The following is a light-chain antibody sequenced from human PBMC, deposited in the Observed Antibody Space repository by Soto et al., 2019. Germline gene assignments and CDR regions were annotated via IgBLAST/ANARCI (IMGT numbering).Light chain of an antibody. CDR2: EVN. CDR1: SRDVGGYVY. CDR3: SSYAGSNIDVV. V-gene: IGLV2-8*01. Sequence: QSALTQPPSASGSPGQSVTLSCTGTSRDVGGYVYVSWYQQYPGKAPKLIIYEVNKWPSGVPDRFSGSKSGNTASLTVSGLQAEDEADYYCSSYAGSNIDVVFGGGTKLTVL. J-gene: IGLJ2*01.